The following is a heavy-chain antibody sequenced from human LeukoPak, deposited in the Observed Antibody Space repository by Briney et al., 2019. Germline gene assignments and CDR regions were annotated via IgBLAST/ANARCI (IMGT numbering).Heavy chain of an antibody. D-gene: IGHD6-19*01. CDR2: ISAYNGNT. J-gene: IGHJ6*02. CDR3: ARVGLRGAVAAKDYYYYGMDV. V-gene: IGHV1-18*01. Sequence: ASVKVSCKASGYTFTSYGISWGRQAPGQGLEWMGWISAYNGNTNYAQKLQGRVTMTTDTSTSTAYMELRSLRSDDTAVYYCARVGLRGAVAAKDYYYYGMDVWGQGTTVTVSS. CDR1: GYTFTSYG.